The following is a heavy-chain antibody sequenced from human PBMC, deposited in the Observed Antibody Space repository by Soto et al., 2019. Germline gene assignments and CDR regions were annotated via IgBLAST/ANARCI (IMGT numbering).Heavy chain of an antibody. CDR3: ARKYCSGGSCYSLIDY. J-gene: IGHJ4*02. V-gene: IGHV3-23*01. CDR2: ISGSGGST. CDR1: GFTFSSYA. D-gene: IGHD2-15*01. Sequence: VQLLESGGGLVQPGGSLRLSCAASGFTFSSYAMSWVRQAPGKGLEWVSAISGSGGSTYYADSVKGRFTISRDNSKNTLYLQMNSLRAEDTAVYYCARKYCSGGSCYSLIDYWGQGTLVTVSS.